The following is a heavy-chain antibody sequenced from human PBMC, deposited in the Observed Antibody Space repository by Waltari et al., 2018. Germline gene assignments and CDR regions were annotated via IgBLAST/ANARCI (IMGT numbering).Heavy chain of an antibody. CDR1: GYTFTSYG. CDR3: XRGRYNWNPYGMDV. CDR2: ISAYNGNT. Sequence: GAEVKKPGASVKVSCKASGYTFTSYGISWVRQAPGQGLEWMGWISAYNGNTNYAQKLQGRVTMTTDTSTSTAYMEPRSLRSDDTTVNXXXRGRYNWNPYGMDVWGQGTTVTVSS. D-gene: IGHD1-20*01. V-gene: IGHV1-18*01. J-gene: IGHJ6*02.